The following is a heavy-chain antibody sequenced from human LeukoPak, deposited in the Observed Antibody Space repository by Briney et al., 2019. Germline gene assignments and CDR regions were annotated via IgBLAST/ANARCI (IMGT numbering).Heavy chain of an antibody. CDR3: AKDRFSYSSGWFDY. V-gene: IGHV3-23*01. CDR2: ISGSGGST. CDR1: GFTFSSYA. Sequence: GFLRLSCAASGFTFSSYAMSWVRQAPGKGLEWVSAISGSGGSTYYADSVKGRFTISRDNSKNTLYLQMNSLRAEDTAVYYCAKDRFSYSSGWFDYWGQGTLVTVSS. J-gene: IGHJ4*02. D-gene: IGHD6-25*01.